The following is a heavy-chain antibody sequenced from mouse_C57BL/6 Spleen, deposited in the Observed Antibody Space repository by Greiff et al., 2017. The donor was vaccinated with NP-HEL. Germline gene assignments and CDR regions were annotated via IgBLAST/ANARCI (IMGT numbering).Heavy chain of an antibody. CDR1: GYTFTSYW. J-gene: IGHJ2*01. D-gene: IGHD2-5*01. Sequence: QVQLQQPGAELVMPGASVKLSCKASGYTFTSYWMHWVKQRPGQGLEWIGEIDPSDSYPNYNQKFKGKSTLTVDKSSSTAYMQLSSLTSEDSAVYYGARGPYSNYVDYWGQGTTLTVSS. CDR2: IDPSDSYP. V-gene: IGHV1-69*01. CDR3: ARGPYSNYVDY.